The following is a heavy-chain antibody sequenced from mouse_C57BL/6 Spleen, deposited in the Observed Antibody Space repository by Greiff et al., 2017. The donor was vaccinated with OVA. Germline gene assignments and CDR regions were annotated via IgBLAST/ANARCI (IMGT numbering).Heavy chain of an antibody. CDR3: ARHEEEAYYGNYEAWFAY. CDR1: GYTFTEYT. Sequence: VKLMESGAELVKPGASVKLSCKASGYTFTEYTIHWVKQRSGQGLEWIGWFYPGSGSIKYNEKFKDKATLTADKSSSTVYMELSRLTSEDSAVYFCARHEEEAYYGNYEAWFAYWGQGTLVTVSA. J-gene: IGHJ3*01. D-gene: IGHD2-10*01. V-gene: IGHV1-62-2*01. CDR2: FYPGSGSI.